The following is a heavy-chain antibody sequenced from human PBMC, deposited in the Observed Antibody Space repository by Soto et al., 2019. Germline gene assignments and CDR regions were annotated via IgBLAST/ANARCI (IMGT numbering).Heavy chain of an antibody. D-gene: IGHD3-10*02. CDR2: ISGSGGST. J-gene: IGHJ5*02. CDR3: AKTPEACSGSYYFRFDP. CDR1: GYTFSSYA. V-gene: IGHV3-23*01. Sequence: EVQLLESGGGLVQPGGSLRLSCAASGYTFSSYAMSWVRQAPGKGLEWVSAISGSGGSTYYADSVKGRFTISRDKYKNTLYLQMNSLRPEDTAVYYCAKTPEACSGSYYFRFDPWGQGTLVTVSS.